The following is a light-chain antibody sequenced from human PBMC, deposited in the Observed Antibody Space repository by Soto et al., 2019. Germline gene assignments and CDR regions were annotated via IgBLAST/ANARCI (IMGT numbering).Light chain of an antibody. Sequence: ENALTQSPGTLSLSPGERATLSCRASQSVTSNFLAWYQQKPGQAPRLLIYGASTRAAGVPDRLSGSGCGTDFTLTITGLEPEDFAVYYCQQYGRSPLLYTFGQGTKL. CDR2: GAS. CDR1: QSVTSNF. J-gene: IGKJ2*01. V-gene: IGKV3-20*01. CDR3: QQYGRSPLLYT.